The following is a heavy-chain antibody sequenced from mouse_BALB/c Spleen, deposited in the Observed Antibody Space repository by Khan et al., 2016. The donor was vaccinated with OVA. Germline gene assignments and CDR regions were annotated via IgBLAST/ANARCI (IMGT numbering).Heavy chain of an antibody. CDR2: IDPSDNYT. Sequence: QVQLQQSGAELVKPGASVKLSCKASGYTFTSFWLHWVKQRPGLGLEWIGEIDPSDNYTNYNQKFKGKATLTVDKSSSTAYMQLSSLTSEDSAVYYCARSYFYGSSTWFGYWGQGTLVTVAA. CDR1: GYTFTSFW. V-gene: IGHV1-69*02. CDR3: ARSYFYGSSTWFGY. D-gene: IGHD1-1*01. J-gene: IGHJ3*01.